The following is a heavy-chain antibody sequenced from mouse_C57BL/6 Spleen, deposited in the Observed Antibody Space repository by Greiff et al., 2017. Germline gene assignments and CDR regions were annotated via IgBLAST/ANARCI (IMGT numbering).Heavy chain of an antibody. CDR3: TRVYGSSYSLDV. CDR2: ISSGGDYI. J-gene: IGHJ1*03. D-gene: IGHD1-1*01. CDR1: GFTFSSYA. Sequence: EVQRVESGEGLVKPGGSLKLSCAASGFTFSSYAMSWVRQTPEKRLEWVAYISSGGDYIYYADTVKGRFTISRDNARNTLYLQMSSLKSEDTAMYYCTRVYGSSYSLDVWGTGTAVTVSS. V-gene: IGHV5-9-1*02.